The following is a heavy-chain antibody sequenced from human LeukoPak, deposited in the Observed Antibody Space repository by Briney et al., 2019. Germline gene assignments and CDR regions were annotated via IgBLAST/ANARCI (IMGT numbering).Heavy chain of an antibody. CDR3: ARVTNYYDSRWDY. V-gene: IGHV1-2*02. CDR1: GYTFTGYY. D-gene: IGHD3-22*01. CDR2: ISPNSGGT. J-gene: IGHJ4*02. Sequence: ASVKVSCKASGYTFTGYYMHWVRQAPGQGLEWMGWISPNSGGTNYAQKFQGRVTMTRDTSISTAYMELSRLRSDDTAVYYCARVTNYYDSRWDYWGQGTLVTVSS.